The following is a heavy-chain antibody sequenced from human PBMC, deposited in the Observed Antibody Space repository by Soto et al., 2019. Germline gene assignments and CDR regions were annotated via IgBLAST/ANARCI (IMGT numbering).Heavy chain of an antibody. D-gene: IGHD2-2*01. Sequence: SETLSLTCAVYGGSFSGYYWSWIRQPPGKGLEWIGEINHSGSTNYNPSLKSRVTISVDTSKNQFSLKLSSVTAADTAVYYCARGLGYCSSTSCYVRRDYYYYYYMDVWGKGTTVTVSS. J-gene: IGHJ6*03. CDR3: ARGLGYCSSTSCYVRRDYYYYYYMDV. V-gene: IGHV4-34*01. CDR1: GGSFSGYY. CDR2: INHSGST.